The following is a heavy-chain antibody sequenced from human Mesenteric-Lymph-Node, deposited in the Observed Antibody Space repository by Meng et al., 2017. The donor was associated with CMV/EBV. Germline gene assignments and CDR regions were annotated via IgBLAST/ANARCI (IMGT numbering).Heavy chain of an antibody. V-gene: IGHV4-59*08. Sequence: SETLSLTCTVSGGSISSYYWSWIRQPPGKGLEWIGYIYYSGSTNYNPSLKSRVTISVDTSKNQFSLKLSSVTAADTAVYYCAGGYQFLWLGDYWGRGTLVTVSS. D-gene: IGHD2-2*01. CDR1: GGSISSYY. J-gene: IGHJ4*02. CDR3: AGGYQFLWLGDY. CDR2: IYYSGST.